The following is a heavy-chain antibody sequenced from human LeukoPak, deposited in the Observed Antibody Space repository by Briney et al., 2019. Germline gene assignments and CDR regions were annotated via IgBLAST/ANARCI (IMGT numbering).Heavy chain of an antibody. D-gene: IGHD3-22*01. Sequence: GGSLRLSCAASGFTFSSYGMHWVRQAPGKGLEWVAVISYDGSNKYYADSVKGRFTISRDNSKNTLYLQMNSLRAEDTAVYYCAKVRAYSSGYYWGNYFDYWGQGTLVTVSS. CDR3: AKVRAYSSGYYWGNYFDY. CDR1: GFTFSSYG. J-gene: IGHJ4*02. CDR2: ISYDGSNK. V-gene: IGHV3-30*18.